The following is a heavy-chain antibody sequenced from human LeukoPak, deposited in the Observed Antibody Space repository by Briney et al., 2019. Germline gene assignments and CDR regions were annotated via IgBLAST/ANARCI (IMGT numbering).Heavy chain of an antibody. V-gene: IGHV3-23*01. Sequence: GGSLRLSCAVSGFTFSRFSMSWVRQAPGKGPEWVSSISDSGAGTYYVDSVKGRYTISRDNSENTLYLQMDSLRADDTAVYYCAKRDDSGAYPYFLDFWGQGTLVTVSS. CDR1: GFTFSRFS. CDR2: ISDSGAGT. J-gene: IGHJ4*02. D-gene: IGHD4-17*01. CDR3: AKRDDSGAYPYFLDF.